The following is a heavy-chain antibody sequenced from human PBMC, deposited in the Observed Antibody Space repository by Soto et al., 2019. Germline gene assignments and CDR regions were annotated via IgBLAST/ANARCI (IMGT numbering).Heavy chain of an antibody. Sequence: SETLSLTCTVSGGSISSYYWSWIRQPPGKGLEWIGYIYYSGSTNYNPSLKSRVTISVDTSKNQFSLKLSSVTAADTAVYYCARHWLFWSGGVIVIPEQFTPGAYYMDVWGKGTTVTVSS. V-gene: IGHV4-59*08. D-gene: IGHD3-16*02. CDR1: GGSISSYY. CDR3: ARHWLFWSGGVIVIPEQFTPGAYYMDV. J-gene: IGHJ6*03. CDR2: IYYSGST.